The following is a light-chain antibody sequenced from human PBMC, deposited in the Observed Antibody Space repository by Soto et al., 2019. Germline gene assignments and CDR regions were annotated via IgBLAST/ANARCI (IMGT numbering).Light chain of an antibody. V-gene: IGKV1-5*02. CDR1: QNINSW. CDR2: DAS. J-gene: IGKJ2*01. CDR3: QQYNSYPYT. Sequence: DIQMTQSPSTLSASVGDRVTIICRASQNINSWLAWYLQKPGEAPKLLIYDASSLESGVPSRFSGSGSGTEFTLTISSLQPDDFATYYCQQYNSYPYTFGQGTKLEIK.